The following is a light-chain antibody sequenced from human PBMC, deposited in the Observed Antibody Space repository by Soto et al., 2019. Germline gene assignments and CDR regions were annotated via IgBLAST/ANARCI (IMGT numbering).Light chain of an antibody. V-gene: IGKV3-15*01. J-gene: IGKJ4*01. Sequence: EIVMTQSPATLSVSPGDGATLSCRASQSISTNLAWYQQKPGQAPRLLIYGASTRAAGIPARFRGSRSGTEFTLTISSLLSEDFAVYYCQQYVSIPLTFGGGTKVEIK. CDR3: QQYVSIPLT. CDR1: QSISTN. CDR2: GAS.